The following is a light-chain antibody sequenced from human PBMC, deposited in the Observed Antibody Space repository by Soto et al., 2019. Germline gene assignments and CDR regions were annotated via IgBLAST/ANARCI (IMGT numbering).Light chain of an antibody. V-gene: IGLV2-23*01. CDR1: SSHIGSSNL. CDR2: EGN. J-gene: IGLJ1*01. CDR3: CSYAGSSPLYV. Sequence: LTQPASVSGSPGQSITISCTASSSHIGSSNLVSWYQHHSGKAPKLIIYEGNKRPSGVSNRFSGSKSGKTASLTISGLQAEDEGTYYCCSYAGSSPLYVFGAGTKVTVL.